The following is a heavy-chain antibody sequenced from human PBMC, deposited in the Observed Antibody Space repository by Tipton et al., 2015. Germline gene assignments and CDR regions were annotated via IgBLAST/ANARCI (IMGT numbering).Heavy chain of an antibody. CDR1: GFTFSSYW. V-gene: IGHV3-7*03. CDR3: STTLLFVQWFREHRVDY. CDR2: IKQDGSEK. J-gene: IGHJ4*02. Sequence: SLRLSCAASGFTFSSYWMSWVRQAPGKGLEWVANIKQDGSEKNYVDSMKGRFTISRDNAKNSLYLQMNSLKTEDTAVYYCSTTLLFVQWFREHRVDYWGQGTLVTVSS. D-gene: IGHD3-3*01.